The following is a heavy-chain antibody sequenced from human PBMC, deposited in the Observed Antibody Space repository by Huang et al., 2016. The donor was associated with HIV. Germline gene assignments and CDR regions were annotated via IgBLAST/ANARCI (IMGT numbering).Heavy chain of an antibody. Sequence: QVRLQESGPGLVKPSQTLALSCTVSGVPLSSGGYYWTWIRRPPGKGLEWIGYVYYRGSTHYNPSLKRRVTISLDMSKNQFYLKLDALTAADTAVYYCARAPYDSRGYYWWGQGTLVTVSS. CDR2: VYYRGST. CDR3: ARAPYDSRGYYW. D-gene: IGHD3-22*01. J-gene: IGHJ4*02. CDR1: GVPLSSGGYY. V-gene: IGHV4-30-4*08.